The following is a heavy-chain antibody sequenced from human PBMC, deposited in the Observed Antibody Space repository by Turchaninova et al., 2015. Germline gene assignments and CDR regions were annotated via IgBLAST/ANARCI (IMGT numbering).Heavy chain of an antibody. J-gene: IGHJ4*02. Sequence: LKESGPTLLKPTQTLTLTFAFSGFSPSTYGVGVGWIRQPPGKALEWLAVIFCDDDKRYSPSLKSRLTITKDTSKNQVVLTMTNMDPVDTATYYCAHRRPYGGISGHFDYWGQGTLVTVSS. CDR3: AHRRPYGGISGHFDY. D-gene: IGHD4-23*01. CDR1: GFSPSTYGVG. CDR2: IFCDDDK. V-gene: IGHV2-5*02.